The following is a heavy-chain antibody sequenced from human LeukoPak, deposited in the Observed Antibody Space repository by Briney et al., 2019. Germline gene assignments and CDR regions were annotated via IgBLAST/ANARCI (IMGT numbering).Heavy chain of an antibody. CDR3: AGWLWADTAFDY. Sequence: PGGSLRLSCAASGFTFSSYAMHWVRQAPGKGLEYVSAISSNGGSTYYANSVKGRFTISRDNSKNTLYLQMGSLRAEDMAVYYCAGWLWADTAFDYWGQGTLVTVSS. D-gene: IGHD3-16*01. J-gene: IGHJ4*02. V-gene: IGHV3-64*01. CDR1: GFTFSSYA. CDR2: ISSNGGST.